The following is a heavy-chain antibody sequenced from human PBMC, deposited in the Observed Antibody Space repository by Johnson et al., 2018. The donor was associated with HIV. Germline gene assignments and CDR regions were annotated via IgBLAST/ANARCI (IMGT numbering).Heavy chain of an antibody. J-gene: IGHJ3*02. CDR3: AKDLAPYRTVVKSRDAFDI. CDR1: GFTFSSYA. V-gene: IGHV3-30*04. Sequence: QVQLVESGGGLVKPGGSLRLSCAASGFTFSSYALHWVRQAPGKGLEWVTVISYDGSTIYYADSVKGRFTISRDNAKNALYLQMNSLRAEDTAVYYCAKDLAPYRTVVKSRDAFDIWGQGTMVTVSS. D-gene: IGHD4-23*01. CDR2: ISYDGSTI.